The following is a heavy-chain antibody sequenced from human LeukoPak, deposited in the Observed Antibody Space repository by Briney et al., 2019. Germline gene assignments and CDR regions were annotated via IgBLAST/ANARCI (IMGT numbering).Heavy chain of an antibody. Sequence: GGSLRLSCAASGFTFSSYGMHWVRQAPGKGLEWVAFIRYDGSNKYYADSVKGRFTISRDNSENTLYLQMNSLRAEDTAVYYCAKDKDYGDYVFDYWGQGTLVTVSS. CDR2: IRYDGSNK. J-gene: IGHJ4*02. D-gene: IGHD4-17*01. CDR1: GFTFSSYG. V-gene: IGHV3-30*02. CDR3: AKDKDYGDYVFDY.